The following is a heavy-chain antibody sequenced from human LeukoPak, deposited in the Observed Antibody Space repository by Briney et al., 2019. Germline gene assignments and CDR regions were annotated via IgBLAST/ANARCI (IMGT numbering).Heavy chain of an antibody. D-gene: IGHD1-26*01. CDR2: ISYDGSNK. Sequence: GGSLRLSCAASGFTFSSYAMHWVRQAPGKGLEWVAVISYDGSNKYYADSVKGRFTISRDNSKNTLYLQMNSVRAEDTAVYYCARESIDQGYYYMDVWGKGTTVTISS. CDR1: GFTFSSYA. V-gene: IGHV3-30*04. J-gene: IGHJ6*03. CDR3: ARESIDQGYYYMDV.